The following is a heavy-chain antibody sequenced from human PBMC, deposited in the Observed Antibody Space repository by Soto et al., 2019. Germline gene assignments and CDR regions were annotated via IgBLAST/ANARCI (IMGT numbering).Heavy chain of an antibody. CDR3: ARAIAPYSSSSPLDY. D-gene: IGHD6-6*01. Sequence: EVQLVESGGGLVKPGGSLRLSCAASGFTFSSYSMNWVRQAPGKGLEWVSSISSSSSYIYYADSVKGRFTISGDNAKNSLYLQMNSLRAEDTAVYYCARAIAPYSSSSPLDYWGQGTLVTVSS. J-gene: IGHJ4*02. CDR2: ISSSSSYI. V-gene: IGHV3-21*01. CDR1: GFTFSSYS.